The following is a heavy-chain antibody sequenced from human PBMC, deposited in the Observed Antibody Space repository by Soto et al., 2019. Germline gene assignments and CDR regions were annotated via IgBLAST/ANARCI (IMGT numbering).Heavy chain of an antibody. D-gene: IGHD3-3*01. Sequence: SETLSLTYTVSGGSISSSSYYWGWIRQPPGKGLEWIGSIYYSGSTYYITSIQSRVFISVDTSKNQFSLKLTSVTAADTAVYYCVRGGSGYYPRFDCWGQGTLVTVSS. V-gene: IGHV4-39*07. J-gene: IGHJ4*02. CDR2: IYYSGST. CDR1: GGSISSSSYY. CDR3: VRGGSGYYPRFDC.